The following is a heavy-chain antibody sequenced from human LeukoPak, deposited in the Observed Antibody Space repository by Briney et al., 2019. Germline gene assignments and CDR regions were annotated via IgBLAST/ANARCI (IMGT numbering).Heavy chain of an antibody. D-gene: IGHD4/OR15-4a*01. CDR2: IKGDGIST. CDR1: GFDFSSNW. CDR3: ARALVGASMASDY. V-gene: IGHV3-74*01. J-gene: IGHJ4*02. Sequence: GGSLRLSCAASGFDFSSNWMHWVRHAPGQGLVWVSRIKGDGISTNYADSVKGRFTISRDIAKNTLYLQMNSLRAEDTAVYYCARALVGASMASDYWGQGTLVTVSS.